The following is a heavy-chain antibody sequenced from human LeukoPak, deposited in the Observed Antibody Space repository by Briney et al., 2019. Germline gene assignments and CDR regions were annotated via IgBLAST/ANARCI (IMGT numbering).Heavy chain of an antibody. CDR1: GYTFTSYA. V-gene: IGHV7-4-1*02. D-gene: IGHD6-19*01. CDR2: INTNTGNP. Sequence: RASVKVSCKASGYTFTSYAMNWVRQAPGQGLEWMGWINTNTGNPTYAQGFTGRFVFSLDTSVSTAYLQISSLKAEDTAVYYCAKPGIAVAGTYYMDVWGKGTTVTVSS. J-gene: IGHJ6*03. CDR3: AKPGIAVAGTYYMDV.